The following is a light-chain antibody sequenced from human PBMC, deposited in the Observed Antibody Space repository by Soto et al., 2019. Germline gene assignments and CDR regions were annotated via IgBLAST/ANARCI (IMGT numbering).Light chain of an antibody. CDR3: QQYNKWPLT. V-gene: IGKV3-15*01. CDR1: QSVSNN. J-gene: IGKJ4*01. CDR2: HAS. Sequence: EIVMTQSPATLSVSPGERAILSCRASQSVSNNLAWYQQKPGQAPSLLIYHASTRATGIPARFSGSGSGTEFTLTISSLQSEDFAVYYCQQYNKWPLTFGGGNKVEIK.